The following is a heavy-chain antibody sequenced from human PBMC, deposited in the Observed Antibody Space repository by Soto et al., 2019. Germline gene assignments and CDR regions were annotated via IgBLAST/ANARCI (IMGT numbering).Heavy chain of an antibody. J-gene: IGHJ4*02. D-gene: IGHD2-2*01. V-gene: IGHV4-34*01. CDR1: GGSFSGYY. CDR2: VNHSGTT. CDR3: ARGIGYCSSINCYSSRRLRFDS. Sequence: QVQLQQWGAGLLKPSETLSLTCAVYGGSFSGYYWTWIRQSPEKGLEWIGEVNHSGTTYYNPSLTTRDTISVHTPKNQFSLKMSSVTAADTAVYYCARGIGYCSSINCYSSRRLRFDSWGQGTLVTVSS.